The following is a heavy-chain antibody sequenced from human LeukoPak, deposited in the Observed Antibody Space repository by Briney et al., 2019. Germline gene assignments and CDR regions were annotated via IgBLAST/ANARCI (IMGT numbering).Heavy chain of an antibody. Sequence: GGSLRLSCATSGFTFSDYWMNWVRQAPGKGLEWVANIKQDGSEKYYVDFLKGRFTISRDNAKNSLYLQMNSLRADDTAVYYCAGGVGWVIDLWGQGTLVTVSS. J-gene: IGHJ5*02. CDR2: IKQDGSEK. D-gene: IGHD3-22*01. CDR1: GFTFSDYW. CDR3: AGGVGWVIDL. V-gene: IGHV3-7*01.